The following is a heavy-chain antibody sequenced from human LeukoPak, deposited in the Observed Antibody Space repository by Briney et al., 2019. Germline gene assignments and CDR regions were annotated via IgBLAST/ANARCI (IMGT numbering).Heavy chain of an antibody. CDR1: GFTFGDFV. CDR3: ATRPCSGHNCGYFAH. D-gene: IGHD3-22*01. Sequence: PGGSLRLSCAASGFTFGDFVMNWVRQAPGKGLEWVSSITGHADKTYYADSVKGRFTVSRDNSKNTVYLQMDSLRADDTALYFCATRPCSGHNCGYFAHWGHGTLVTVSS. CDR2: ITGHADKT. J-gene: IGHJ4*03. V-gene: IGHV3-23*01.